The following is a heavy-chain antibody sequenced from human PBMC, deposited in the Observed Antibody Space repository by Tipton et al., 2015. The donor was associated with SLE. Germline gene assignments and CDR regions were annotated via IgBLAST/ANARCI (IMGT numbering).Heavy chain of an antibody. CDR3: ARDGTTIFGVGSAFDI. CDR2: ISHDGSNK. J-gene: IGHJ3*02. Sequence: SLRLSCAASGFTFSSYAMHWVRQAPGKGLEWVAVISHDGSNKYYADSVKGRFTISRDNSKNTLYVQMNSLRAEDTAVYYCARDGTTIFGVGSAFDIWGQGTMVTVSS. CDR1: GFTFSSYA. V-gene: IGHV3-30-3*01. D-gene: IGHD3-3*01.